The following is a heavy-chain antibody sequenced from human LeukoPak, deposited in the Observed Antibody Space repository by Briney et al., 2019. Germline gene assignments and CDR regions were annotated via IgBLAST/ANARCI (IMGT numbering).Heavy chain of an antibody. J-gene: IGHJ6*02. D-gene: IGHD3-9*01. CDR2: IIPILGIA. Sequence: ASVKVSCKASGGTFSSWAISWVRQAPGQGLEWMGRIIPILGIANYAQKFQGRVTITADKSTSTAYMELSSLRSEDTAVYYCASVLRYFPYGMDVWGQGTTVTVSS. CDR1: GGTFSSWA. CDR3: ASVLRYFPYGMDV. V-gene: IGHV1-69*04.